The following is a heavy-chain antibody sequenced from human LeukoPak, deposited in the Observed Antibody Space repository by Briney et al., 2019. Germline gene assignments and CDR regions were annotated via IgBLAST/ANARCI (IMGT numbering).Heavy chain of an antibody. Sequence: GGSLRLSCAASGFTFSSYAMSWVRQAPGKGLEWVSAISGSGGSTYYADSVKGRFTISRDNSKNTLYLQMNCLRAEDTAVYYCAKDYIAAAAYYYYYMDVWGKGTTVTVSS. D-gene: IGHD6-13*01. CDR3: AKDYIAAAAYYYYYMDV. V-gene: IGHV3-23*01. CDR2: ISGSGGST. J-gene: IGHJ6*03. CDR1: GFTFSSYA.